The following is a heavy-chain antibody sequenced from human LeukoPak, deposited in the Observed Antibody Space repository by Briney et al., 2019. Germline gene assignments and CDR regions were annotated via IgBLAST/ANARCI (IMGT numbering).Heavy chain of an antibody. CDR2: ISAYNGNT. J-gene: IGHJ5*02. Sequence: GESLKISCKASGYTFTSYGISWVRQAPGQGLEWMGWISAYNGNTNYAQKLQGRVTMTTDTSTSTAYMELRSLRSDDTAVYYCARACSSTSCYFPWDNWFDPWGQGTLVTVSS. V-gene: IGHV1-18*01. CDR1: GYTFTSYG. CDR3: ARACSSTSCYFPWDNWFDP. D-gene: IGHD2-2*01.